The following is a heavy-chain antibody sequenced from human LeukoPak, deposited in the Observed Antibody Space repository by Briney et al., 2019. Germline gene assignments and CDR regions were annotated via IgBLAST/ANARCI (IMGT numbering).Heavy chain of an antibody. Sequence: GGSLRLSCAASGFTFSGFAMHWVRQAPGKGLEWVSSISSSSSYIYYADSVKGRFTISRDNAKNSLYLQMNSLRAEDTAVYYCASVIAVAGTPHDYWGQGTLVTVSS. J-gene: IGHJ4*02. D-gene: IGHD6-19*01. CDR2: ISSSSSYI. V-gene: IGHV3-21*01. CDR3: ASVIAVAGTPHDY. CDR1: GFTFSGFA.